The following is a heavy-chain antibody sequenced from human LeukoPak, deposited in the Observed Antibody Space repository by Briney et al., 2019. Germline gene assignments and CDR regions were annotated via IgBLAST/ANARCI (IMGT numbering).Heavy chain of an antibody. J-gene: IGHJ4*02. CDR3: ARDWPIVIADY. Sequence: ASVKVSCKTSGYPFTNHGISWVRQAPGQGLEWMGSINANSGDTNYAQRFQGRLTMTTDTSTTTAYMELRSLSSDDTAVYYCARDWPIVIADYWGQGTLVTVSS. CDR1: GYPFTNHG. V-gene: IGHV1-18*01. CDR2: INANSGDT. D-gene: IGHD2/OR15-2a*01.